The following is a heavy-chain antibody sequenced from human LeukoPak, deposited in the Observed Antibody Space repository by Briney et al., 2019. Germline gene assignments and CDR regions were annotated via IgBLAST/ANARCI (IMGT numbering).Heavy chain of an antibody. J-gene: IGHJ3*02. Sequence: AGGSLRLSCAASGFTFSSYWMSWVRQAPGKGLEWVANIKQDGSEKYYVDSVKGRFTISRDNAKNSLYLQMNSLRAEDTAVYYCARAQWELSGHVGAFDIWGQGTMVTVSS. CDR1: GFTFSSYW. CDR3: ARAQWELSGHVGAFDI. CDR2: IKQDGSEK. D-gene: IGHD1-26*01. V-gene: IGHV3-7*01.